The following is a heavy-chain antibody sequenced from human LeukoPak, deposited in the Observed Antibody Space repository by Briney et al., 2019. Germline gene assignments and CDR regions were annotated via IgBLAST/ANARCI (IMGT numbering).Heavy chain of an antibody. D-gene: IGHD5-12*01. Sequence: SETLSLTCTVSGGSISSYYWSWIRQPPGKGLEWIGYIYYSGSTNYNPSLKSRVTTSVDTSKNQFSLKLSSVTAADTAVYYCARSGYDSWTLQYYFDYWGQGTLVTVSS. CDR1: GGSISSYY. J-gene: IGHJ4*02. CDR2: IYYSGST. CDR3: ARSGYDSWTLQYYFDY. V-gene: IGHV4-59*01.